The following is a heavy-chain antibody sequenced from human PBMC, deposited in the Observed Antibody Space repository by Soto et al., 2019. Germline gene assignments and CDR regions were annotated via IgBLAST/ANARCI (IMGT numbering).Heavy chain of an antibody. CDR2: VSDVERA. D-gene: IGHD1-26*01. CDR1: GFSVSSNY. CDR3: AGPHSAAFAWAAES. V-gene: IGHV3-53*01. Sequence: EVRLVESGGCLIQPGGSLRLSCVVSGFSVSSNYMSWVRQAPGKGLEWVTVVSDVERATYAASVKGRFTVSRDISKRTLFLKMNRLRADDTAVYDCAGPHSAAFAWAAESWGQGTLVIVSS. J-gene: IGHJ5*02.